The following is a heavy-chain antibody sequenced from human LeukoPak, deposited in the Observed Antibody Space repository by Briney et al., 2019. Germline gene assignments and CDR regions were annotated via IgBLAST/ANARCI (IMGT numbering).Heavy chain of an antibody. D-gene: IGHD1-7*01. CDR3: AKLGGGTDNWFDP. CDR1: GGSISPYY. V-gene: IGHV4-59*01. J-gene: IGHJ5*02. CDR2: IYYSGTT. Sequence: SSETLSLTCTVSGGSISPYYWSWIRQPPGKGLEWIGYIYYSGTTNYNPSLKSRLTISVDRSKNLFSLKLSSMTAADTAVYYCAKLGGGTDNWFDPWGQGTLVTVSS.